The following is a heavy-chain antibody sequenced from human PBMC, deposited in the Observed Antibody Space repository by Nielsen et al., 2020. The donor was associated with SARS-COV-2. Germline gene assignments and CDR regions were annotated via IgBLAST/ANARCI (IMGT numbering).Heavy chain of an antibody. D-gene: IGHD3-22*01. CDR3: PVTYYYDSSGWFDY. J-gene: IGHJ4*02. CDR1: GFTFSSYG. V-gene: IGHV3-30*03. Sequence: GGSLRLSYAASGFTFSSYGMHWVRQAPGKGLEWVAVISYDGSNKYYADSVKGRFTISRDNSKNTLYLQMNSLRAEDTAVYYCPVTYYYDSSGWFDYWGQGTLVTVSS. CDR2: ISYDGSNK.